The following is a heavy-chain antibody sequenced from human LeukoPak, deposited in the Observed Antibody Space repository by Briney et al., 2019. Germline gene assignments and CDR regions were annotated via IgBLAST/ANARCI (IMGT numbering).Heavy chain of an antibody. J-gene: IGHJ6*03. V-gene: IGHV1-24*01. Sequence: GASVKVSCKVSGYTLTELSMHWVRQAPGKGLEWMGGFDTEDGETIYAQKFQGRVTMTEDTSTDTAYMELSSLRSEDTAVYYCATERITMVRGVITYYYYYMDVWGKGTTVTVSS. CDR1: GYTLTELS. CDR3: ATERITMVRGVITYYYYYMDV. D-gene: IGHD3-10*01. CDR2: FDTEDGET.